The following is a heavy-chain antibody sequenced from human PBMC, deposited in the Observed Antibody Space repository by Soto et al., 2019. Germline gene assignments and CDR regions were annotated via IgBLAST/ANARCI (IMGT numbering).Heavy chain of an antibody. V-gene: IGHV3-23*01. CDR2: ISGSGGST. D-gene: IGHD4-17*01. Sequence: EVQLLESGGGLVQPGGSLRLSCVASGFTFSSYAMSWVRQAPGKGLEWVSAISGSGGSTYYADSVKGRFTISRDNSKNTLYLQMNSLRAEDTAVYYCAKSTTDYYYYYMDVWGKGTTVTVSS. CDR3: AKSTTDYYYYYMDV. CDR1: GFTFSSYA. J-gene: IGHJ6*03.